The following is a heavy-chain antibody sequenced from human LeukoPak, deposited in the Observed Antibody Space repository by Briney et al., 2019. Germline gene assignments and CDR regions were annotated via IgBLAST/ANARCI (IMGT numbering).Heavy chain of an antibody. Sequence: PSETLSLTCTVSGASISTGYYYWTWIRQHPGKGLEWIGCLHPTGSTYYNPSLKSRLSISVGTSKNQFSLRLSSVTVADTAVYYCARGPSRHRITTDFDYWGQGTLVTVSS. D-gene: IGHD4-4*01. V-gene: IGHV4-31*03. CDR3: ARGPSRHRITTDFDY. J-gene: IGHJ4*02. CDR1: GASISTGYYY. CDR2: LHPTGST.